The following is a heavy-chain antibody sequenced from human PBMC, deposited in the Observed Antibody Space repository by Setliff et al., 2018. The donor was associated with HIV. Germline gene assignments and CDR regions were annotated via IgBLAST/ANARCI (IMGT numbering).Heavy chain of an antibody. D-gene: IGHD3-10*01. CDR3: ARSGFFGSGNYYRVLDLGV. CDR2: LYHGGST. Sequence: LSLTCAVSGVSLISGGYSWSWIRQPPGKGLEWIGFLYHGGSTSNNPSLKSRVTISAAQSKNQFSLNMRSVTAADTAVYYCARSGFFGSGNYYRVLDLGVWGKGTTVTVSS. CDR1: GVSLISGGYS. V-gene: IGHV4-30-2*01. J-gene: IGHJ6*04.